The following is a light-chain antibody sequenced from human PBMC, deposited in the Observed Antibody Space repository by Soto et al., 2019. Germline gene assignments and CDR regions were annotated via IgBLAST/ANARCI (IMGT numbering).Light chain of an antibody. CDR3: SSYTSSSTLYV. CDR2: EVS. J-gene: IGLJ1*01. V-gene: IGLV2-14*01. Sequence: QCSMTQPTSVSGSPGQSTTISCTGTSSDVGGYKHVCWYQQRPGKAPKLMIYEVSNRPSGVSHRFSGSKYGNTASLTISGLQAEDEADYYCSSYTSSSTLYVFGTGTKVTVL. CDR1: SSDVGGYKH.